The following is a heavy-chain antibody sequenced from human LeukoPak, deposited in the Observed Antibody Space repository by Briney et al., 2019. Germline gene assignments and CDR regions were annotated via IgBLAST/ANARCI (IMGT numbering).Heavy chain of an antibody. D-gene: IGHD2-2*01. CDR3: ARGIILAFCSSTSCPTRFDY. CDR1: GGSFNNYA. Sequence: GASVKVSCKASGGSFNNYAVTWVRQAPGQGLEWMGGLIPMFGTANYAQKFQGRVTITTDESTTTAYMELSSLKSDDTAVYYCARGIILAFCSSTSCPTRFDYWGQGTLVTVSS. CDR2: LIPMFGTA. V-gene: IGHV1-69*05. J-gene: IGHJ4*02.